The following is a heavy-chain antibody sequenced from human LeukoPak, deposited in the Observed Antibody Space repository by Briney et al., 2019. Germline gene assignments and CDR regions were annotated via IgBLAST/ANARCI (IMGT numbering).Heavy chain of an antibody. Sequence: GGSLRLSCAASGFTFSSYGMHWVRQAPGKGLEWVAVISYDGSKKYYADSVKGRFTISRDNSKNTLYLQMNSLRAEDTAVYYCAKRVTGDKGSGHNWFDPWGQGTLVTVSS. CDR3: AKRVTGDKGSGHNWFDP. J-gene: IGHJ5*02. D-gene: IGHD2-15*01. CDR2: ISYDGSKK. CDR1: GFTFSSYG. V-gene: IGHV3-30*18.